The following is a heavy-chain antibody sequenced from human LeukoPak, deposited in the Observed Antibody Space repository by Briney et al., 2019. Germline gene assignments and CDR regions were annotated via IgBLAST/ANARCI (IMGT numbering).Heavy chain of an antibody. D-gene: IGHD6-13*01. J-gene: IGHJ6*02. CDR2: INQSP. CDR3: ARGVGEQLAPYYYYVMDV. Sequence: SETLSLTCAVYGGSFSGYYWSWIRQPPGKGLEWIGEINQSPNYNPSLKSRVTISVDTSKNQFSLKLNSVTAADTAVYYCARGVGEQLAPYYYYVMDVWGQGTTVTVSS. CDR1: GGSFSGYY. V-gene: IGHV4-34*01.